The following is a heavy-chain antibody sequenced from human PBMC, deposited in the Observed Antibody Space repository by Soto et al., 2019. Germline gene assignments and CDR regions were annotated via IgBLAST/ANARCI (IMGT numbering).Heavy chain of an antibody. CDR3: ARDPGPYGDYGLDYYYGMDV. V-gene: IGHV1-18*01. CDR2: ISAYNGNT. CDR1: GYTFTSYD. Sequence: ASVKASCKASGYTFTSYDISWVRQAPGQGLEWMGWISAYNGNTNYAQKLQGRVTMTTDTSTSTAYMGLRSLRSDDTAVYYCARDPGPYGDYGLDYYYGMDVWGQGTTVTVSS. D-gene: IGHD4-17*01. J-gene: IGHJ6*02.